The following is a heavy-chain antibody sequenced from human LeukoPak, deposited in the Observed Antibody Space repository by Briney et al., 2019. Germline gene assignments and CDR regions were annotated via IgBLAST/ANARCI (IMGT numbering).Heavy chain of an antibody. Sequence: GRSLRLSCVGSGFNFGTYAMDWVRQAPGKGLEWVGDISYDGGYARYAAAVRDRFTISRDNSRNTLFLQINSLRPEDAAVYYCATESSLSNWGQGTLVTVSS. CDR3: ATESSLSN. V-gene: IGHV3-30*04. CDR1: GFNFGTYA. J-gene: IGHJ4*02. CDR2: ISYDGGYA.